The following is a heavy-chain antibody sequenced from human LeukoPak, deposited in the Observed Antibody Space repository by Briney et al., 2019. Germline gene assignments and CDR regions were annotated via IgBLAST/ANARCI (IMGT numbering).Heavy chain of an antibody. Sequence: GASVKVSCKASGYTFTGYYMHWVRQAPGQGLEWMGWINPNSGGTNYAQKFQGRVTMTRDTSISTAYMELSRLRSDDTAVYYCARESSSWSRHNWFDPWGQGTLVTVSS. J-gene: IGHJ5*02. CDR3: ARESSSWSRHNWFDP. CDR1: GYTFTGYY. CDR2: INPNSGGT. V-gene: IGHV1-2*02. D-gene: IGHD6-13*01.